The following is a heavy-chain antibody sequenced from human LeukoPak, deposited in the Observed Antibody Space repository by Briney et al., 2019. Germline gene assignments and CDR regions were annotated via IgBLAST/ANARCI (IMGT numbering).Heavy chain of an antibody. V-gene: IGHV3-33*01. Sequence: PGGSLRLSCAASGFTFSSYGMHWVRQAPGKGLERVAVIWYDGSNKYYADSVKGRFTISRDNSKNTLYLQMNSLRAEDTAVYYCARDYLYSSGWYPYWGQGTLVTVSS. CDR1: GFTFSSYG. J-gene: IGHJ4*02. CDR3: ARDYLYSSGWYPY. CDR2: IWYDGSNK. D-gene: IGHD6-19*01.